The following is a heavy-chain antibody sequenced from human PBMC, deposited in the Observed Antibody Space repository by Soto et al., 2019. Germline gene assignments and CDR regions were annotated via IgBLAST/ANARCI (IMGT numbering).Heavy chain of an antibody. CDR1: GYTFTSYY. CDR2: INPSGGST. Sequence: GASVKVSCKASGYTFTSYYMHWVRQAPGQGLEWMGIINPSGGSTSYAQKFQGRVTMTRDTSTSTVYMELSSLRSEDTAVYYCARDGITSFGVVIKPDYYMDVWGKGTTVTVSS. D-gene: IGHD3-3*01. CDR3: ARDGITSFGVVIKPDYYMDV. J-gene: IGHJ6*03. V-gene: IGHV1-46*03.